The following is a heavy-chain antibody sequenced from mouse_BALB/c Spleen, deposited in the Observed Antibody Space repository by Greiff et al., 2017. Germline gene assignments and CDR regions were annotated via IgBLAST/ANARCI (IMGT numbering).Heavy chain of an antibody. CDR1: GYTFTSYW. CDR3: ARTEYYGYVGVDY. J-gene: IGHJ4*01. D-gene: IGHD1-2*01. V-gene: IGHV1-7*01. CDR2: INPSTGYT. Sequence: VQLQQSGAELAKPGASVKMSCKASGYTFTSYWMHWVKQRPGQGLEWIGYINPSTGYTEYNQKFKDKATLTADKSSSTAYMQLSSLTSEDSAVYYCARTEYYGYVGVDYWGQGTSVTVSS.